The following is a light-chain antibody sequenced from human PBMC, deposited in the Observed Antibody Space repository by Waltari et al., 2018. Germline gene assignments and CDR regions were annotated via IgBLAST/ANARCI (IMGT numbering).Light chain of an antibody. CDR1: SPSGYY. CDR2: GKN. J-gene: IGLJ2*01. CDR3: HSRDASGVGGS. Sequence: SSELTQDPAVSVAMGQTVRITCQGNSPSGYYESLYQQRPEQAPTLVIYGKNSRPSGVPDRVSGSSSDNTASLTITGAQAEDEATYYCHSRDASGVGGSFGGGTKLTVL. V-gene: IGLV3-19*01.